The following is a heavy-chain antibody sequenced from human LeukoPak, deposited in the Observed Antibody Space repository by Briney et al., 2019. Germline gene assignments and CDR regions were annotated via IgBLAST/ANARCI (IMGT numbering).Heavy chain of an antibody. CDR1: GGTFSSYA. D-gene: IGHD1-7*01. J-gene: IGHJ3*02. Sequence: ASVKVSCKASGGTFSSYAISWVRQPPGQGLEWVGGIIPIFGTANYAQKFQGRVTITADESTSTAYMELSSLRSEDTAVYYCARGGELRDAFDIWGQGTMVTVSS. V-gene: IGHV1-69*13. CDR2: IIPIFGTA. CDR3: ARGGELRDAFDI.